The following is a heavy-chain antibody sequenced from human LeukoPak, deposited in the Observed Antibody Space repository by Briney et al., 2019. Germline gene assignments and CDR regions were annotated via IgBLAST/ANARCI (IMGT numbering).Heavy chain of an antibody. CDR3: ARGPPGYSSGWYGPSYFDY. CDR1: GGSISSSSYY. CDR2: IYYSGST. V-gene: IGHV4-39*07. Sequence: SETLSLTCTVSGGSISSSSYYWGWIRQPPGKGLEWIGSIYYSGSTYYNPSLKSRVTISVDTSKNQFSLKLSSVTAADTAVYYCARGPPGYSSGWYGPSYFDYWGQGTLVTVSS. D-gene: IGHD6-19*01. J-gene: IGHJ4*02.